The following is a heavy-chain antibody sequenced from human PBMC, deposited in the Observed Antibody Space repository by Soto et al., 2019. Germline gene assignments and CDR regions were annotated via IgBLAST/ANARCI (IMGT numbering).Heavy chain of an antibody. CDR1: GGSISSYY. CDR3: ARGYNIQEDWFDP. J-gene: IGHJ5*02. CDR2: IYYSGST. V-gene: IGHV4-59*01. D-gene: IGHD5-18*01. Sequence: SETLSLTCTVSGGSISSYYWSWIRQPPGKGLEWIGYIYYSGSTNYNPSLKSRFTISVDTSKNQFSLKLSSVTAADTAVYYCARGYNIQEDWFDPLDQGTLVTVSS.